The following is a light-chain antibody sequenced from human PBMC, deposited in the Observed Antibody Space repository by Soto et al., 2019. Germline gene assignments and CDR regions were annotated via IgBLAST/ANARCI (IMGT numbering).Light chain of an antibody. V-gene: IGLV9-49*01. CDR1: SGYSNYK. Sequence: QPVLTQPPSASASLGASVTLTCTLSSGYSNYKVDWYQQRPGKGPRFVMRVGTGGIVGSKGDGIPDRFSVLGSDLNRYLTIKNIQEEDESDYHCGADHGSGSNFVVVFGGGTQLTVL. CDR3: GADHGSGSNFVVV. J-gene: IGLJ2*01. CDR2: VGTGGIVG.